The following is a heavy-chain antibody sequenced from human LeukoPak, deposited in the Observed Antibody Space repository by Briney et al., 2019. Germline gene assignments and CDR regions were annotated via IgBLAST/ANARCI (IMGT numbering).Heavy chain of an antibody. D-gene: IGHD3-16*01. CDR3: ARXKFGMRAFDI. Sequence: PSETLSLTCTVSGGSVSSGSYYWSWIRQPPGKGLEWIGYIYYSGSTNYNPSLKSRVTISVDTSKNKFSLKLSSVPAADTAVYYXARXKFGMRAFDIWGQGTMVTVSS. CDR2: IYYSGST. CDR1: GGSVSSGSYY. V-gene: IGHV4-61*01. J-gene: IGHJ3*02.